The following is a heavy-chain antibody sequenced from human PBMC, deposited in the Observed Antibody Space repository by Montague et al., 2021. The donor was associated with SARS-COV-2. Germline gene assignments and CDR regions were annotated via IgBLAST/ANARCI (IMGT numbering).Heavy chain of an antibody. CDR1: GFTVSSNY. V-gene: IGHV3-66*02. CDR3: ARGGHYSNYWYGMDV. D-gene: IGHD4-11*01. CDR2: IYSGGST. Sequence: SLRLSCAASGFTVSSNYMSWVRQAPGKGLEWVSVIYSGGSTYYADSVKGRFTISRDNSKNTLYLQINSLRAEDTAVYYCARGGHYSNYWYGMDVWGQGTTVTVSS. J-gene: IGHJ6*02.